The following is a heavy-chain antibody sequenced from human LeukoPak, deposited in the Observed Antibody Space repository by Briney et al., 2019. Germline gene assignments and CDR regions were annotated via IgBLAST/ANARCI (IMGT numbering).Heavy chain of an antibody. CDR2: IYTSGST. V-gene: IGHV4-61*02. CDR1: GGSISSGSYY. J-gene: IGHJ4*02. Sequence: SETLSLTCTVSGGSISSGSYYWSWIRQPAGTGLEWIGRIYTSGSTNYNPSLKSRVTMSVDTSKNQFSLKLSSVTAADTAVYYCARVYYDSSGYLILDYWGQGTLVTVSS. CDR3: ARVYYDSSGYLILDY. D-gene: IGHD3-22*01.